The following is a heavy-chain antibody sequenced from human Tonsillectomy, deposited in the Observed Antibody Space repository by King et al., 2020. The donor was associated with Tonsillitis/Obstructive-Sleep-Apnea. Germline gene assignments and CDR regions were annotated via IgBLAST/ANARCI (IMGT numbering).Heavy chain of an antibody. J-gene: IGHJ4*02. CDR1: GGTFSSYA. CDR3: VQRYCSGGSCALDY. CDR2: IIPIFGTA. Sequence: QLVQSGAEVKKPGSSVKVSCKASGGTFSSYAISWVRQAPGQGLEWMGGIIPIFGTANYAQKFQGRVTITANESTSTAYMELSSLRSKDTAVYYCVQRYCSGGSCALDYWGQGTLVTVSS. V-gene: IGHV1-69*01. D-gene: IGHD2-15*01.